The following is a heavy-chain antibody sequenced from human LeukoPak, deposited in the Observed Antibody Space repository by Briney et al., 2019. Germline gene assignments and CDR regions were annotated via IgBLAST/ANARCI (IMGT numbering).Heavy chain of an antibody. CDR3: AKEPLDF. CDR1: GFSFSIYS. J-gene: IGHJ4*02. V-gene: IGHV3-21*04. Sequence: GGSLRLSCAASGFSFSIYSLNWVRQAPGRGLEWVSSISSSTSYIYYADSVKGRFTISRDNSKNTLYLQLNSLRAEDTAVYYCAKEPLDFWGQGTLVTVSS. CDR2: ISSSTSYI.